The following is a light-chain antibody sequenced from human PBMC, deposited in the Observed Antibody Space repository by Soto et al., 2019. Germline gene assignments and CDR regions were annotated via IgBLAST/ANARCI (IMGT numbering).Light chain of an antibody. CDR2: GAS. CDR1: QGISSY. J-gene: IGKJ5*01. V-gene: IGKV1-12*01. Sequence: IQLTQSPSSLSASVADRGTITSRVSQGISSYLSWYRQNPGKAPKLLIYGASSLQSGVPSRFSGSGSGTDFTLTISNLQPEDFATYYCQQANSFPISFGQGTRLEI. CDR3: QQANSFPIS.